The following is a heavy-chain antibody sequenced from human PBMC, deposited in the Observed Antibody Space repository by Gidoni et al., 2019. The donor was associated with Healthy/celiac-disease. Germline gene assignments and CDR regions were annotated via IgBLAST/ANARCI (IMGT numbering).Heavy chain of an antibody. Sequence: QLQLQESGPGLVKPSETLSLTCTVSGGSISSSRYYWGWIRQPPGKGLEWIGSIYYSGSTYYNPSLKSRVTISVDTSKNQFSLKLSSVTAADTAVYYCARQENSGYDSDAFDIWGQGTMVTVSS. CDR1: GGSISSSRYY. J-gene: IGHJ3*02. V-gene: IGHV4-39*01. CDR3: ARQENSGYDSDAFDI. CDR2: IYYSGST. D-gene: IGHD5-12*01.